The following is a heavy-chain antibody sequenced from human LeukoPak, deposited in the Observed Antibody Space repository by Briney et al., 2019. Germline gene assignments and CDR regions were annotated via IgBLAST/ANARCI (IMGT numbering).Heavy chain of an antibody. J-gene: IGHJ4*02. CDR1: GGSISSYY. CDR3: AEKFYNSGLYYFDY. CDR2: IYYSGST. V-gene: IGHV4-59*01. Sequence: SETLSLTCTVSGGSISSYYWSWIRQPPGKGLEWIGYIYYSGSTNYNPSLKSRVTISVDTSKNQFSLKLSSVTAADTAAYYCAEKFYNSGLYYFDYWGQGTLVTVSS. D-gene: IGHD6-19*01.